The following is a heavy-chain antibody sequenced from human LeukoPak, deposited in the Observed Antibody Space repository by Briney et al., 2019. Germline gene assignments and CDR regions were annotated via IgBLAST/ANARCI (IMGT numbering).Heavy chain of an antibody. CDR2: VLYDGSNK. CDR3: VRDNYGGILDF. D-gene: IGHD2-21*01. J-gene: IGHJ4*02. Sequence: GGSLRLSCAASGFTFTRYTMHWVRQAPGKGLEWVAVVLYDGSNKYYADSVKGRFTLSRDNSKNTLSLQMNTLRADDTAVYYCVRDNYGGILDFWGRGPLVTASS. CDR1: GFTFTRYT. V-gene: IGHV3-30*04.